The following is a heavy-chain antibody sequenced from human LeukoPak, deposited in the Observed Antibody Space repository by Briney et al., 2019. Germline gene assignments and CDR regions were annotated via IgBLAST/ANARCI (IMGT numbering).Heavy chain of an antibody. CDR2: ISGSGGST. V-gene: IGHV3-23*01. CDR3: VRDVWGDRDSFFDY. J-gene: IGHJ4*02. Sequence: GGSLRLSCAASGFNFSSYAMSWVRQAPGKGLEWVSSISGSGGSTYYADSVKGRFTISRDNAENTLYLQMNSLRDEDTAIYYCVRDVWGDRDSFFDYWGQGTLVTVSS. D-gene: IGHD2-21*01. CDR1: GFNFSSYA.